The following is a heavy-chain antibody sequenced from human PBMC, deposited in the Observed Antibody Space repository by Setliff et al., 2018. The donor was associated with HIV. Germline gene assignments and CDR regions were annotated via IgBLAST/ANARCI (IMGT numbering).Heavy chain of an antibody. CDR3: ARGYSSSWYDP. D-gene: IGHD6-13*01. CDR1: GDSISSSYY. CDR2: IYTSGST. J-gene: IGHJ5*02. V-gene: IGHV4-4*08. Sequence: PSETLSLTCTVSGDSISSSYYWTWIRQPPGKGLEWIGYIYTSGSTNYNPSLKNRVTISVDTSKNQFSLRLSSVTAADTAVYYCARGYSSSWYDPWGQGTLVTVSS.